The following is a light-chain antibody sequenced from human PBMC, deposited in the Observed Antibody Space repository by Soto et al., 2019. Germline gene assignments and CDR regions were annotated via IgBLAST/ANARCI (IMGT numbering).Light chain of an antibody. J-gene: IGKJ1*01. CDR3: QHYNSYPVT. V-gene: IGKV1-5*03. CDR2: KAS. CDR1: QTISSW. Sequence: DIQMTQSPSTLSASVGDRVTITCRASQTISSWLDWYQQKPGKAPKLLIYKASSLESGVPSRFSGSGSGTEFTLTISSLQPDDFATYYCQHYNSYPVTFGQGTKVDIK.